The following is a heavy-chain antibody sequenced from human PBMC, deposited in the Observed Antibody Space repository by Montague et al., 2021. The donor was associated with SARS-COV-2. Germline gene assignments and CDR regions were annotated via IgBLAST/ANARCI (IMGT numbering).Heavy chain of an antibody. CDR2: IYHSGTT. J-gene: IGHJ4*02. CDR1: SGSIISSGYY. CDR3: ARGMIRGVITPFDY. D-gene: IGHD3-10*01. Sequence: SETLSLTCSASSGSIISSGYYWGWIRQPPGKELEWIGNIYHSGTTYYNPSLQSRGTISVDTSKNHLSLRLSSMTAADTAVYFCARGMIRGVITPFDYWGQGSQVTVSS. V-gene: IGHV4-39*02.